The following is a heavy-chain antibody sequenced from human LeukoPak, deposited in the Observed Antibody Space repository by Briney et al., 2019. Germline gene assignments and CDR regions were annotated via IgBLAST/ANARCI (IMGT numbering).Heavy chain of an antibody. Sequence: ASVKVSCKASGYTFTSYGISWVRQAPVQGLEWMGGISAYNGNTNYAQKLQGRVTMTTDTSTSTAYMELRSLRSEDTAVYYCARELAVAGLSRAFDIWGQGTMVTVSS. D-gene: IGHD6-19*01. V-gene: IGHV1-18*01. CDR2: ISAYNGNT. CDR1: GYTFTSYG. CDR3: ARELAVAGLSRAFDI. J-gene: IGHJ3*02.